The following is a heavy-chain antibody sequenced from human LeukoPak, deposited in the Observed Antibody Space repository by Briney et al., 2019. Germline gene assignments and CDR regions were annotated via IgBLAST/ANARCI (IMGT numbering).Heavy chain of an antibody. CDR2: MDPNTGNT. V-gene: IGHV1-8*01. D-gene: IGHD6-13*01. J-gene: IGHJ4*02. CDR3: ARGIKRRYGVAATEFDY. Sequence: GASVKVSCKASGYTFTTYHINWVRQASGQGLEWMGWMDPNTGNTGYAQKFQGRVTMTRNTSISTAYMELSSLRSDDTAVYYCARGIKRRYGVAATEFDYWGQGTLVTVSS. CDR1: GYTFTTYH.